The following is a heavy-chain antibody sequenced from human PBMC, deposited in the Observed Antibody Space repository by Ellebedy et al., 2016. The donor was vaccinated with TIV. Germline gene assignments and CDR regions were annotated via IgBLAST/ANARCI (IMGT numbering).Heavy chain of an antibody. J-gene: IGHJ5*02. CDR3: ARGPQWLVLVGWFDP. Sequence: GGSLRLSXAASGFTFDNYAMHWVRQAPGKGLEWVAVISYDGSNKYYADSVKGRFTISRDNSKNTLYLQMNSLRAEDTAVYYCARGPQWLVLVGWFDPWGQGTLVTVSS. D-gene: IGHD6-19*01. CDR2: ISYDGSNK. CDR1: GFTFDNYA. V-gene: IGHV3-30*03.